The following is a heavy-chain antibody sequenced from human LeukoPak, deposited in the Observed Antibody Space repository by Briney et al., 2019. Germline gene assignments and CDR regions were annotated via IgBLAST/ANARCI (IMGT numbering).Heavy chain of an antibody. CDR3: ARKKMVRGVWFDP. V-gene: IGHV3-48*01. D-gene: IGHD3-10*01. Sequence: GGSLRLSCAASGFTFSSYSMNWVRQAPGKGLEWVSYISSSSSTIYYADSVKGRFTISRDNAKNSLYLQMNSLRAEDTAVYYCARKKMVRGVWFDPWGQGTLVTVSS. CDR2: ISSSSSTI. CDR1: GFTFSSYS. J-gene: IGHJ5*02.